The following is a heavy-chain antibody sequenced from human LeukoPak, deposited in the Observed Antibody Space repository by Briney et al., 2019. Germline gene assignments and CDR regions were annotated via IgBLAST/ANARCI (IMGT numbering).Heavy chain of an antibody. CDR1: GFPFSGYW. J-gene: IGHJ4*02. CDR2: INQDGSVQ. Sequence: GGSLRLSWAPSGFPFSGYWMDWVRQAPGKGMEWVANINQDGSVQYYAASVRGRFTISRDNAKNSLYLQMNILRAEDTAIYYCSRSLDYLGQGALVTVSS. CDR3: SRSLDY. V-gene: IGHV3-7*01.